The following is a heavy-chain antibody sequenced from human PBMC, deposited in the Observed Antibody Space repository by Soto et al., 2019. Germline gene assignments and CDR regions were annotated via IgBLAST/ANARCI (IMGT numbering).Heavy chain of an antibody. CDR1: GGTFSRYA. V-gene: IGHV1-69*10. Sequence: SVKVSCKASGGTFSRYAISWVRQAPGQGLEWMGGIIPLFSIANYTQKFQGRVTITADKSTSTAYMQLSSLRSEDTAVYYCARTYNWNYARGSHYFDHWGQGTLVTVSS. J-gene: IGHJ4*02. CDR3: ARTYNWNYARGSHYFDH. D-gene: IGHD1-7*01. CDR2: IIPLFSIA.